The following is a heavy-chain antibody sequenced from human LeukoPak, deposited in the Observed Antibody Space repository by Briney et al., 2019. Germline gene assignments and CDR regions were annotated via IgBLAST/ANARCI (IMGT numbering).Heavy chain of an antibody. CDR2: IYYSGST. CDR3: ARDQNQYYYDSSGYLL. Sequence: PSETLSLTCTVSGGSISSSSYYWGWIRQPPGKGLEWIGSIYYSGSTYYNPSLKSRVTISVDTSKNQFSLKLSSVTAADTAVYYCARDQNQYYYDSSGYLLWGQGTLVTVSS. CDR1: GGSISSSSYY. D-gene: IGHD3-22*01. V-gene: IGHV4-39*07. J-gene: IGHJ4*02.